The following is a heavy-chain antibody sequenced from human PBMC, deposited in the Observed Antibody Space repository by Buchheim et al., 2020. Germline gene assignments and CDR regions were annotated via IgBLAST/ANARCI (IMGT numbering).Heavy chain of an antibody. CDR2: MNPNSGNT. V-gene: IGHV1-8*01. J-gene: IGHJ6*03. CDR1: GYTFTSYD. D-gene: IGHD2-15*01. CDR3: ARVVVVAATSNYYYMDV. Sequence: QVQLVQSGAEVKKPGASVKVSCKASGYTFTSYDINWVRQATGQGLEWMGWMNPNSGNTGNAQKFQGRVTMTRNTSLSTAYMELSSLRSEDTAVYYCARVVVVAATSNYYYMDVWGKGTT.